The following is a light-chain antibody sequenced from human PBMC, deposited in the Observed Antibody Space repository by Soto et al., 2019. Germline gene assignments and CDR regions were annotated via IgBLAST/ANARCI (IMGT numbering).Light chain of an antibody. J-gene: IGKJ1*01. V-gene: IGKV1-5*03. Sequence: RASQSISSNLAWYQQKPGKAPNLLIYKASSLESGVPSRFSGSGSGTEFTLTISSLQPDDFATYYCQQYDTYPWTFGQGTKVDIK. CDR2: KAS. CDR3: QQYDTYPWT. CDR1: QSISSN.